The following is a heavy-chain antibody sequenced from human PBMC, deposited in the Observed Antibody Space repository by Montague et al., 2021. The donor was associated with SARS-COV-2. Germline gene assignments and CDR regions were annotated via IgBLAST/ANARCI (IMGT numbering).Heavy chain of an antibody. Sequence: SETLSLTSSLSGGPISGYYWSWIRQSPGKGLEWIGYIHYSGGTVYNPSLKSRVIISVDTSKSQFSLKLSSVTAADTAVYYCARDRFIAGGRLPHGFDPWGQGTLVTVSS. J-gene: IGHJ5*02. CDR3: ARDRFIAGGRLPHGFDP. D-gene: IGHD6-13*01. CDR2: IHYSGGT. CDR1: GGPISGYY. V-gene: IGHV4-59*01.